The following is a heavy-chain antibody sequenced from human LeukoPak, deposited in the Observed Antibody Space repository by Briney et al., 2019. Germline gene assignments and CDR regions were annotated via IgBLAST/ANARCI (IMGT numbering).Heavy chain of an antibody. D-gene: IGHD6-19*01. J-gene: IGHJ4*02. CDR3: VRELGGTYSIDY. Sequence: ASVKVSCKASGYTFNSYGISWVRQAPGQGLEWMGWISGYNGNTNYAQKLQGRVTLTTDTSTSTAYMELRSLRSDDTAVCYCVRELGGTYSIDYWGQGTLVTVSS. V-gene: IGHV1-18*01. CDR2: ISGYNGNT. CDR1: GYTFNSYG.